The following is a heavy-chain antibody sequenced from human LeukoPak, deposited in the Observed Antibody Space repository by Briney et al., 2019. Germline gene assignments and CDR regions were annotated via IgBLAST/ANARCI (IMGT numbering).Heavy chain of an antibody. CDR1: GFTFSSYW. D-gene: IGHD6-19*01. V-gene: IGHV3-74*01. J-gene: IGHJ4*02. Sequence: PGGSLRLSCAASGFTFSSYWMHWVRQAPGKGLVWVSRINSDGSSTSYADSVKGRFTISRDNAKNTLYLQMNSLRDEDTAVYYCARAPGIAVAGLDYWGQGTLVTVSS. CDR3: ARAPGIAVAGLDY. CDR2: INSDGSST.